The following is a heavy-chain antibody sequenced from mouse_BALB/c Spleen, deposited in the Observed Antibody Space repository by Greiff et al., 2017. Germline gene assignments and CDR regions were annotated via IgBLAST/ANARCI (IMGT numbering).Heavy chain of an antibody. CDR1: GYTFSSYW. V-gene: IGHV1-9*01. D-gene: IGHD2-1*01. J-gene: IGHJ3*01. Sequence: VQLQQSGAELMKPGASVKISCKATGYTFSSYWIEWVKQRPGHGLEWIGEILPGSGSTNYNEKFKGKATFTADTSSNTAYMQLSSLTSEDSAVYYCARYYGNTAWFAYWGQGTLVTVSA. CDR3: ARYYGNTAWFAY. CDR2: ILPGSGST.